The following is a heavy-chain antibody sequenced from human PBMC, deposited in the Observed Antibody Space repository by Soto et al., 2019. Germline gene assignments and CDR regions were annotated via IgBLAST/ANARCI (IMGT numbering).Heavy chain of an antibody. J-gene: IGHJ3*02. V-gene: IGHV3-23*01. Sequence: GGSLRLSCAASGFTFSTYAMSWVRQAPGKGLEWVSAISGTGAEIYYTDSVRGRSAISRDNSIDTLFLQMSHLKTEDTAVYYCAHPRGYGVFDAYDIWGQGTMVTVSS. CDR3: AHPRGYGVFDAYDI. D-gene: IGHD4-17*01. CDR2: ISGTGAEI. CDR1: GFTFSTYA.